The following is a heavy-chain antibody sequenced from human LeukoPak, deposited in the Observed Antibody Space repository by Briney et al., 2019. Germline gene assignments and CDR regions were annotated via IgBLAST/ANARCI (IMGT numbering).Heavy chain of an antibody. CDR1: GFTVSSND. Sequence: PGGSLRLSCAASGFTVSSNDMSWVRQAPGKGLEWVSVIYSGDSTYYADSVKGRFTISRDNSKNTLYLQMNSLRAEDTAVYYCAREPIAAAGTGSFDYWGQGTLVTVSS. CDR3: AREPIAAAGTGSFDY. D-gene: IGHD6-13*01. V-gene: IGHV3-53*01. J-gene: IGHJ4*02. CDR2: IYSGDST.